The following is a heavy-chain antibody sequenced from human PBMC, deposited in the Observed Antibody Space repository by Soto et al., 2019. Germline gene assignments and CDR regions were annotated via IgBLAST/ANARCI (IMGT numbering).Heavy chain of an antibody. Sequence: QVQLQESGPGLVEPSQTLSLTCTVSGGSISGEGYYWSWIRQYSGRGLEWIGYIHYSGSTYYNPSLKSRVTSSVDTYKTQFFLTLSSVTAADTPVYYCARSWTATAARANWFDRWGQGTLVTVSS. D-gene: IGHD2-2*01. CDR2: IHYSGST. J-gene: IGHJ5*02. V-gene: IGHV4-31*03. CDR1: GGSISGEGYY. CDR3: ARSWTATAARANWFDR.